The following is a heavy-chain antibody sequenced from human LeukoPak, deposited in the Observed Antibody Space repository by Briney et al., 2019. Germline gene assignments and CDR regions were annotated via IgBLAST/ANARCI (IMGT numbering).Heavy chain of an antibody. D-gene: IGHD6-13*01. CDR3: AAGTAADY. CDR2: ISSTSSYT. J-gene: IGHJ4*02. Sequence: PGGSLRLSCVASGFTFSTYSMNWVRQAPGKGLEWISYISSTSSYTDYADSVKGRFTISRDNAQNALFLQMNSLRVEDTAVYYCAAGTAADYWGQGTRVAVSS. CDR1: GFTFSTYS. V-gene: IGHV3-21*05.